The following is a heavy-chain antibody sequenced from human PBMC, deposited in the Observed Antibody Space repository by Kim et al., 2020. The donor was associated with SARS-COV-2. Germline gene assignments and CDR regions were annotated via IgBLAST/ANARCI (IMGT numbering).Heavy chain of an antibody. Sequence: GGSLRLSCAASGFTFRSYWMTWVRQAPGKGLEWVATINQDEYDKYYVESVKGRFTISRDNAKNSLFLQMNGLRVDDTAVYYCARASGDIVVVPADNHYGWDVGSQSTTVTVSS. D-gene: IGHD2-2*01. CDR2: INQDEYDK. J-gene: IGHJ6*02. CDR3: ARASGDIVVVPADNHYGWDV. CDR1: GFTFRSYW. V-gene: IGHV3-7*05.